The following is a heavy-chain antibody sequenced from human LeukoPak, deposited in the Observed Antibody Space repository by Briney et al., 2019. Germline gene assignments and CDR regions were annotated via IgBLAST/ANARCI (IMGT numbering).Heavy chain of an antibody. CDR1: GFTFSSYE. CDR2: ISSTGSTI. D-gene: IGHD2-15*01. J-gene: IGHJ6*02. CDR3: AREGTEVCSGGSCYLGYYYGMDV. V-gene: IGHV3-48*03. Sequence: GGSLRLSCAASGFTFSSYEMNWVRQAPGKGLEWVSYISSTGSTIYYADSVRGRFTISRDNAKNSLYLQMSSLRAEDTAVYYCAREGTEVCSGGSCYLGYYYGMDVWGQGTTVTVS.